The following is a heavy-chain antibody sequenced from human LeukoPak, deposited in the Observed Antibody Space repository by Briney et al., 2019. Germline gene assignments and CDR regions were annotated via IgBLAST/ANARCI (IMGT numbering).Heavy chain of an antibody. J-gene: IGHJ4*02. D-gene: IGHD6-13*01. Sequence: QSGGSLRLSCAASGFTSSSYWMSWVRQAPGKGLEWVANIKQDGSEKYYVDSVKGRFAISRDNAKNSLYLQMNSLRAEDTAVYYCVRIAAAGFDYWGQGTLVTVSS. CDR3: VRIAAAGFDY. V-gene: IGHV3-7*03. CDR2: IKQDGSEK. CDR1: GFTSSSYW.